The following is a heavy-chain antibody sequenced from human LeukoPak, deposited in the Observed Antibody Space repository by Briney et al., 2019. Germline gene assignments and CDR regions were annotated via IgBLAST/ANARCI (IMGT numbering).Heavy chain of an antibody. CDR2: IKQDGSKK. Sequence: PGGSLRLSCVASGFTFSRHWMSWVRQAPGKGPEWVATIKQDGSKKYYVDSVKGRFTISRDNTKNSLYLQMNSLRVEDRAIYYCARDKYLSVVPAAGLPDYWGQGTLVTVSS. J-gene: IGHJ4*02. CDR1: GFTFSRHW. CDR3: ARDKYLSVVPAAGLPDY. D-gene: IGHD2-2*01. V-gene: IGHV3-7*01.